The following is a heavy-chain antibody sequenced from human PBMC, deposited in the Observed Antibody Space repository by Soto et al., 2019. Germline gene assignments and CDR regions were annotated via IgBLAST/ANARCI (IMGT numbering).Heavy chain of an antibody. V-gene: IGHV5-10-1*01. CDR2: IDPSDSYT. J-gene: IGHJ6*02. CDR1: GYSLTSYW. Sequence: GESLKISCKGSGYSLTSYWIIRVRQMPGNGLEWMGRIDPSDSYTNYSPSFQGHVTISADKSISTAYLQWSSLKASDTAMYYCARLKVVSLYYYYGMDVWGQGTTVTVSS. CDR3: ARLKVVSLYYYYGMDV. D-gene: IGHD3-22*01.